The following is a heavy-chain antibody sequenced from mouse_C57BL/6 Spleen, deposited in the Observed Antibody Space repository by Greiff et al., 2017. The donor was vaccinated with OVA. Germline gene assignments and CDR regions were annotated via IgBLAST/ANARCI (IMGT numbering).Heavy chain of an antibody. CDR2: IYPGGGDT. CDR1: GYAFSSSW. V-gene: IGHV1-82*01. J-gene: IGHJ3*01. Sequence: VQLQQSGPELVKPGASVKISCKASGYAFSSSWMNWVKQRPGKGLEWIGRIYPGGGDTKYNGKFKGKAKLTADKSSSTAYMQHSRLTSEDSAVYFCASHYYGSSYWIAYWGQGTLVTVSA. CDR3: ASHYYGSSYWIAY. D-gene: IGHD1-1*01.